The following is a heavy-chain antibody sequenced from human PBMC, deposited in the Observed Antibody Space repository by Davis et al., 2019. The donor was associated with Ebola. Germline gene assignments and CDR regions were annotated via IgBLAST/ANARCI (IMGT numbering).Heavy chain of an antibody. CDR2: IRNKANSYAT. V-gene: IGHV3-73*01. CDR1: GSSLGDYA. J-gene: IGHJ4*02. Sequence: GESLKISCRVSGSSLGDYALNWVRQAPGKGLEWVGRIRNKANSYATTYAASVKGRFIISRDESKNTAHLQMNSLKSEDTAVYYCARHPGFAFSSGYYSPTAWDYWGQGTLVTVSS. D-gene: IGHD3-3*01. CDR3: ARHPGFAFSSGYYSPTAWDY.